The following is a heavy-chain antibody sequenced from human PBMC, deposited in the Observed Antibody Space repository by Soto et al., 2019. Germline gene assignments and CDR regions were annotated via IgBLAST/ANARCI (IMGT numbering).Heavy chain of an antibody. CDR3: AHTKDSSGFLTS. Sequence: GSGPTLVNPTQTLRLTCSFSGFSLSVYGVRVIWFRQPPGETLEWLALIHWNDDKRYSPYLKSRLTITKDTSKNQVVLTLTNLDPLDTGTYFCAHTKDSSGFLTSWGQGILVTVSS. D-gene: IGHD3-22*01. CDR1: GFSLSVYGVR. CDR2: IHWNDDK. J-gene: IGHJ5*02. V-gene: IGHV2-5*01.